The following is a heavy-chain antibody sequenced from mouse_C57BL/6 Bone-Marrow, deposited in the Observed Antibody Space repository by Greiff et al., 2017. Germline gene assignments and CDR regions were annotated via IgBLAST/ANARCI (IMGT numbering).Heavy chain of an antibody. Sequence: VQLVESGAELVRPGTSVKVSCKASGYAFTNYLIEWVKQRPGQGLEWIGVINPGSGGNNYNEKFKGKATLTADKSSSTAYMQLSSLASEDSAVYFCAGGGFAYWGQGTLVTVSA. V-gene: IGHV1-54*01. CDR1: GYAFTNYL. J-gene: IGHJ3*01. CDR2: INPGSGGN. CDR3: AGGGFAY.